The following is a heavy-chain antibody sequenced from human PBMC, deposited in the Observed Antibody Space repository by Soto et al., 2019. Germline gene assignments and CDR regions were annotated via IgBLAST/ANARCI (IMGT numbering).Heavy chain of an antibody. CDR2: LYYSGNT. CDR3: ARSSLYGMDV. Sequence: QVHLQESGPGLVKPSQTLSLTCSVSGGSIRSGYYYWRWIRPPPGTGLEWIGNLYYSGNTYYNPSLNSLLIISIDTSKYQFALKVGSVTAAGPAVYYCARSSLYGMDVWRQWTTVTVSS. J-gene: IGHJ6*02. V-gene: IGHV4-30-4*01. CDR1: GGSIRSGYYY.